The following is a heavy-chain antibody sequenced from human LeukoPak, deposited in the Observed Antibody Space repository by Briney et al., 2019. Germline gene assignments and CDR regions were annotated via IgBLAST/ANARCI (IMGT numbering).Heavy chain of an antibody. Sequence: SETLSLTCAVYGGSFSGYYWSWIRQPPGKGLEWIGEINHSGSTNSNPSLKSRVTISVDTSKNQFSLKLSSVTAADTAVYYCARVAVAGGGKDYYYMDVWGKGTTVTVSS. CDR1: GGSFSGYY. CDR3: ARVAVAGGGKDYYYMDV. CDR2: INHSGST. V-gene: IGHV4-34*01. J-gene: IGHJ6*03. D-gene: IGHD6-19*01.